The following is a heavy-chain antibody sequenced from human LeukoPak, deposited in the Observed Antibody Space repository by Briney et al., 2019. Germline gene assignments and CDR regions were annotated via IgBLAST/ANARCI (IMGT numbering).Heavy chain of an antibody. Sequence: SETLSLTCTVSGYSISSGYYWGWIRQPPGKGLEWIGSIYHSGSTYYNPSLKSRVTISVDTSKNQFSLKLSSVTAADTAVYYCASGEYCSSTSCPTPFQHWGQGTLVTVSS. J-gene: IGHJ1*01. CDR1: GYSISSGYY. V-gene: IGHV4-38-2*02. D-gene: IGHD2-2*01. CDR3: ASGEYCSSTSCPTPFQH. CDR2: IYHSGST.